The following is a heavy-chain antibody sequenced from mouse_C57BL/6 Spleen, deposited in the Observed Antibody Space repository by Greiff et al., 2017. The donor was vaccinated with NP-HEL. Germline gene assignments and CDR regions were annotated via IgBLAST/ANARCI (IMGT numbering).Heavy chain of an antibody. J-gene: IGHJ3*01. CDR2: IYPGDGDT. CDR3: ARWGEYYGSSYGFAY. CDR1: GYAFSSYW. V-gene: IGHV1-80*01. Sequence: QVQLQQSGAELVKPGASVKISCKASGYAFSSYWMNWVKQRPGKGLEWIGQIYPGDGDTNYNGKFKGKATLTADKSSSTAYMQLSSLTSEDSAVYFCARWGEYYGSSYGFAYWGQGTLVTVSA. D-gene: IGHD1-1*01.